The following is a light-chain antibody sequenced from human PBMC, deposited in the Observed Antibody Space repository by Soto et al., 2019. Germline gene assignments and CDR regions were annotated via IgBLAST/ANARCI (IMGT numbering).Light chain of an antibody. CDR1: QAIRNF. V-gene: IGKV1-27*01. Sequence: DIQMTKSPTSLSASVGDRVTITCRASQAIRNFVAWYQQKPGKAHKLLIYAASTLQSGVPSRFSGSGSGTDCTISINSLQPADVATYSCTSYSSVPVVGPWTKVEIK. J-gene: IGKJ3*01. CDR3: TSYSSVPV. CDR2: AAS.